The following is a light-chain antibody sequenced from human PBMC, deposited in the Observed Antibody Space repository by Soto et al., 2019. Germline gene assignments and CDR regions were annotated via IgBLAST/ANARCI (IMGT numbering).Light chain of an antibody. CDR1: QTISSS. V-gene: IGKV3-11*01. J-gene: IGKJ5*01. CDR2: DAS. Sequence: EIVLTQSPATLSLSPGERATLSCRASQTISSSLAWYQQQPGQSPRLLIYDASNRASGVPPRFSGSGTGTDFTLSISSIEPEEFAVYYCQQRSNWPPITFGQGTRLEI. CDR3: QQRSNWPPIT.